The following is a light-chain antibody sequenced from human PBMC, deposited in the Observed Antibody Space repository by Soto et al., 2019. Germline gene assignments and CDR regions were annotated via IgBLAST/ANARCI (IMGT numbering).Light chain of an antibody. CDR3: QQRSNWPIT. V-gene: IGKV3-11*01. CDR2: DAS. J-gene: IGKJ5*01. CDR1: QSVSSY. Sequence: EIVFTQSPATLSLSPGERATLSCRASQSVSSYLAWYQQKPGQAPRLLIYDASNRATGIPARFSGSGSGTDFTLTISRLEPEDFAVYYCQQRSNWPITVGQGKRREIK.